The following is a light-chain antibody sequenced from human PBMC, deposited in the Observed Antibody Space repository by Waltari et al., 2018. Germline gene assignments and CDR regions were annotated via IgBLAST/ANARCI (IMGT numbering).Light chain of an antibody. CDR3: SSYISSDTLEL. V-gene: IGLV2-14*03. J-gene: IGLJ2*01. CDR2: DVS. CDR1: SSDIGNYNY. Sequence: HSALTQPASVSGSPGQSITISCTGTSSDIGNYNYVSWYQQHPGKAPQLMIFDVSNRPSGVSDRFSGSKSGNTASLTISGLQAEDEADYYCSSYISSDTLELFGGGTSLTVL.